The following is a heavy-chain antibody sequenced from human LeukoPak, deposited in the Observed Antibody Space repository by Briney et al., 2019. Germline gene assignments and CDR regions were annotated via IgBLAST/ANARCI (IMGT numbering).Heavy chain of an antibody. D-gene: IGHD3-16*01. CDR2: IYHSGTT. V-gene: IGHV4-4*02. Sequence: SETLSLTCAVSGGSTSSSYWWSWLRQPPGKGLEWIGEIYHSGTTNYNPSLKSRVTISVDKSKNQFSLKLSSVTAADTAVYYCARGQEGGGQHPSSVYMDVWGKGTTVTVSS. CDR3: ARGQEGGGQHPSSVYMDV. CDR1: GGSTSSSYW. J-gene: IGHJ6*03.